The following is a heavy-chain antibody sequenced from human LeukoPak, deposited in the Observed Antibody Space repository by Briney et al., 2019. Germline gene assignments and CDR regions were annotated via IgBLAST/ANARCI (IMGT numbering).Heavy chain of an antibody. V-gene: IGHV4-59*01. CDR1: GASISSYD. D-gene: IGHD3-22*01. CDR3: ARVGGYDSSGFNWFDP. J-gene: IGHJ5*02. Sequence: SETLSLTCTVSGASISSYDWRWVRQPPGKGLEWIGYIYYSGSTKYNPSINSRVTISVDTSKNQFSLKLSSVTAADTAVYYCARVGGYDSSGFNWFDPWGQGTLVTVSS. CDR2: IYYSGST.